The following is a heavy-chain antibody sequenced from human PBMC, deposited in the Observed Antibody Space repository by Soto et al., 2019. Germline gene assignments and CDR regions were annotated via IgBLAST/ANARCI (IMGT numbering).Heavy chain of an antibody. D-gene: IGHD3-22*01. J-gene: IGHJ4*02. CDR3: ARATGYYHTSGSDS. CDR2: ISSNSNYK. Sequence: GGSLRLSRAASGFTFSDYYMSWIRQAPGKGLEWISYISSNSNYKNHADSVRGRFTISRDNAKNSLYLQMNGLRAEDTAVYYCARATGYYHTSGSDSWGQGTLVTVSS. CDR1: GFTFSDYY. V-gene: IGHV3-11*06.